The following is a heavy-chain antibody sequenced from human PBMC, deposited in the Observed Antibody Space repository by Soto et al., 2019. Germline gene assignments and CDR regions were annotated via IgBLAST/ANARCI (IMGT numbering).Heavy chain of an antibody. J-gene: IGHJ5*02. CDR3: ARGSEDTAMVTWFDP. D-gene: IGHD5-18*01. Sequence: PGGSLRLSCAASGFTFDDYAMHWVRQAPGKGLEWVSGISWNSGSIGYADSVKGRFTISRDNAKNTLYLQMNSLRAEDTAVYYCARGSEDTAMVTWFDPWGQGTLVTVSS. CDR1: GFTFDDYA. CDR2: ISWNSGSI. V-gene: IGHV3-9*01.